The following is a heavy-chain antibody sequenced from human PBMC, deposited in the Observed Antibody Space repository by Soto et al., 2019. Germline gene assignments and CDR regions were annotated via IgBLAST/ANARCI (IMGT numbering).Heavy chain of an antibody. CDR3: ARLYGGYVGDAFDI. CDR1: GGSISSSSYY. CDR2: IYYSGST. Sequence: PSETLSLTCTVSGGSISSSSYYWGWIRQPPGKGLEWIGSIYYSGSTYYNPSLKSRVTVSVDTSKNQFSLKLSSVTAADTAVYYCARLYGGYVGDAFDIWGQGTMVTVSS. V-gene: IGHV4-39*01. D-gene: IGHD5-12*01. J-gene: IGHJ3*02.